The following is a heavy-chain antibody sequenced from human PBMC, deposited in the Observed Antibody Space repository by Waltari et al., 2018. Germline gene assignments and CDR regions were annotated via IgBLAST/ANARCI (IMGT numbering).Heavy chain of an antibody. Sequence: QLQLQESGPGLVKPSETLSLTCVVSGGPISRVSWRQWLRQPPGKGLEWIGEVWHGGNTYENPSLKSRVSMSVDRSKNQFSLKVTSVTAADTALYYCASARSATSGAGDDAFDVWGRGTMVTVSS. CDR1: GGPISRVSW. J-gene: IGHJ3*01. CDR2: VWHGGNT. V-gene: IGHV4-4*02. CDR3: ASARSATSGAGDDAFDV. D-gene: IGHD3-3*01.